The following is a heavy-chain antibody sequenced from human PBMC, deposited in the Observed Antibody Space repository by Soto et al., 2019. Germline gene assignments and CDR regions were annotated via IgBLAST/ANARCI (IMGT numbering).Heavy chain of an antibody. CDR3: ARDLIATVTTKSVAAHQGYWFDP. Sequence: SETLSLTCTVSGGSISSGGYYWSWIRQHPGKGLEWIGYIYYSGSTYYNPSLRSRVTISVDTSKNQFSLKLSSVTAADTAVYYCARDLIATVTTKSVAAHQGYWFDPWAQGTLVNVSS. J-gene: IGHJ5*02. V-gene: IGHV4-31*03. CDR1: GGSISSGGYY. D-gene: IGHD4-17*01. CDR2: IYYSGST.